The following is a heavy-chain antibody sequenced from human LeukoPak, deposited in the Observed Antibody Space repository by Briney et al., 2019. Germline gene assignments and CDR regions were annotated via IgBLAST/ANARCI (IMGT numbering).Heavy chain of an antibody. D-gene: IGHD6-19*01. Sequence: QPGGSLRLSCAASGFTFSSYGMHWVRQAPGKGLEWVAVISYDGSNKYYADSVKGRFTISRDNSKNTLYLQMNSLRAEDTALYYCAKDRGSSSGWDYWGQGTLVTVSS. CDR3: AKDRGSSSGWDY. J-gene: IGHJ4*02. V-gene: IGHV3-30*18. CDR2: ISYDGSNK. CDR1: GFTFSSYG.